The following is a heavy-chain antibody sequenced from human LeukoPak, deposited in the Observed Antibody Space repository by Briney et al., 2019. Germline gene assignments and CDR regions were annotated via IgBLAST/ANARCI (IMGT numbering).Heavy chain of an antibody. Sequence: SETLSLTRTVSGGSISSGGYYWSWIRQPPGKGLEWIGEINHSGSTNYNPSLKSRVTISVDTSKNQFSLKLSSVTAADTAVYYCARGVSGGNGSNFDYCGQGTLVTVSS. J-gene: IGHJ4*02. CDR1: GGSISSGGYY. CDR2: INHSGST. D-gene: IGHD1-26*01. CDR3: ARGVSGGNGSNFDY. V-gene: IGHV4-39*07.